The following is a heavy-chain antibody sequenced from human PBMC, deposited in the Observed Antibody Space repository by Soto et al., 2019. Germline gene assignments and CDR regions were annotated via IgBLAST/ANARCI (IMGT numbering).Heavy chain of an antibody. V-gene: IGHV1-8*01. CDR3: ARVRFLEWNLDY. D-gene: IGHD3-3*01. CDR2: MNPNSGNT. CDR1: GYTFTSYD. J-gene: IGHJ4*02. Sequence: ASVKVSCKASGYTFTSYDINWVRQATGQGLEWMGWMNPNSGNTGYAQKFQGRVTMTRNTSISTAYMELSSLRSEDTAVYYCARVRFLEWNLDYWGQGTLVTVSS.